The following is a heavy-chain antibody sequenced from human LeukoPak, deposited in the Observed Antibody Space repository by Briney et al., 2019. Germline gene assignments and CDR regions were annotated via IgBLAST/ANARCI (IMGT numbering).Heavy chain of an antibody. Sequence: PGRSLRLSCAASGFTFSSYAMHWVRQAPGKGLEWVAVISYDGSNEYYADSVKGRFTISRDNSKNTLYLQMNSLRAEDTAVYYCARDSYYSDSSGYYYSYYFDYRGQGTLVTVSS. CDR3: ARDSYYSDSSGYYYSYYFDY. J-gene: IGHJ4*02. V-gene: IGHV3-30-3*01. CDR1: GFTFSSYA. CDR2: ISYDGSNE. D-gene: IGHD3-22*01.